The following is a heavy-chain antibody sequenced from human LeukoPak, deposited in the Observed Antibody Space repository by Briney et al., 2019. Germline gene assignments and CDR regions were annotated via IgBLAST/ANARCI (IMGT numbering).Heavy chain of an antibody. CDR3: ARITLYDSGGTTDDY. V-gene: IGHV1-46*01. CDR1: GYTFTSNY. Sequence: ASVKVSCKAFGYTFTSNYMHWVRQAPGQGPEWMGVISPSGGSTTYAQKFQGRVTMTRDTSTSTVYMELSSLRSEDTAVYYCARITLYDSGGTTDDYWGQGTLVTVSS. J-gene: IGHJ4*02. CDR2: ISPSGGST. D-gene: IGHD3-22*01.